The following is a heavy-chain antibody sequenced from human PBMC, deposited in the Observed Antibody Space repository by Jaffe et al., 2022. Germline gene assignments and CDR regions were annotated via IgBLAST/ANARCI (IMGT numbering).Heavy chain of an antibody. J-gene: IGHJ3*02. D-gene: IGHD1-26*01. V-gene: IGHV3-48*03. CDR3: ARDLRAVVGSYVDDAFDI. CDR1: GFTFSSYE. CDR2: ISSSGSTI. Sequence: EVQLVESGGGLVQPGGSLRLSCAASGFTFSSYEMNWVRQAPGKGLEWVSYISSSGSTIYYADSVKGRFTISRDNAKNSLYLQMNSLRAEDTAVYYCARDLRAVVGSYVDDAFDIWGQGTMVTVSS.